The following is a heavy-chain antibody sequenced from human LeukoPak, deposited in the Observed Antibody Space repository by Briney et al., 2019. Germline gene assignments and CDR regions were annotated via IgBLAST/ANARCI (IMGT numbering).Heavy chain of an antibody. CDR1: GGSISSYY. V-gene: IGHV4-59*01. CDR2: IYYSGST. J-gene: IGHJ4*02. D-gene: IGHD6-6*01. Sequence: SSETLSLTCTVSGGSISSYYWSWIRQPPGKGLEWIGYIYYSGSTNYNPSLKSRVTISVDTSKNQFSLKLSSVTAAGTAVYYCARAGSSSVDYWGQGTLVTVSS. CDR3: ARAGSSSVDY.